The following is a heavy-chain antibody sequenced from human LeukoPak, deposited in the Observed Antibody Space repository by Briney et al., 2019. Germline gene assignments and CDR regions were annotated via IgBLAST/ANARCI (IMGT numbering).Heavy chain of an antibody. V-gene: IGHV3-21*01. Sequence: GGSLRLSCAASGFTFSSYSMNWVRQAPGKGLEWVSSISSSSSYIYYADSVKGRFTISRDNAKNSLYLQMNSLRAEDTAVYYCARVEYSSSWYDWFDPWGQGTLVTVSS. CDR3: ARVEYSSSWYDWFDP. D-gene: IGHD6-13*01. CDR1: GFTFSSYS. J-gene: IGHJ5*02. CDR2: ISSSSSYI.